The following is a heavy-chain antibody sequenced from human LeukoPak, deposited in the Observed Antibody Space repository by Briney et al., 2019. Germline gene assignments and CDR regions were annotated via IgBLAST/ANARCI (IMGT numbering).Heavy chain of an antibody. CDR3: ARGYCSSTSCYVDV. V-gene: IGHV1-3*01. D-gene: IGHD2-2*01. J-gene: IGHJ6*02. CDR2: INAGNGNI. Sequence: PEASVKVSCKASGHTSTTYAMHWVRQAPGQGLEWMGWINAGNGNIKYSQKFQGRVPITGDTSASTAYMELSSLRSEDTAVYYCARGYCSSTSCYVDVWGQGTTVT. CDR1: GHTSTTYA.